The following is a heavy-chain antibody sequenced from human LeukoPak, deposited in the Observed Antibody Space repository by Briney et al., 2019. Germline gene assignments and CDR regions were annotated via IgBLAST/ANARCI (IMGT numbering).Heavy chain of an antibody. CDR3: ATTIIAAAGTTGGYYFDY. V-gene: IGHV4-59*08. Sequence: KPSETLSLTCTVSGGSISSYYWSWIRQPPGKGLEWIGYIYYSGSTNYNPSLKSRVTISVDTSKNQFSLKLSSVTAADTAVYYCATTIIAAAGTTGGYYFDYWGQGTLVTVSS. CDR1: GGSISSYY. D-gene: IGHD6-13*01. J-gene: IGHJ4*02. CDR2: IYYSGST.